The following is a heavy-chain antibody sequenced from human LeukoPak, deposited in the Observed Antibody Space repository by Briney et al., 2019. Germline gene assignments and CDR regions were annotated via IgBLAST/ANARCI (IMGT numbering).Heavy chain of an antibody. CDR1: GFTFSSYG. J-gene: IGHJ6*02. D-gene: IGHD3-22*01. CDR2: MSYDGSNK. V-gene: IGHV3-30*03. CDR3: ARDKARSSGATPKRYYYYYYGMDV. Sequence: PGGSLRLSCAASGFTFSSYGMHWVRQAPGKGLEWVAVMSYDGSNKFYADSVKGRFTISRDNSKNTLYLQMNSLRAEDTAVYYCARDKARSSGATPKRYYYYYYGMDVWGQGTTVTVSS.